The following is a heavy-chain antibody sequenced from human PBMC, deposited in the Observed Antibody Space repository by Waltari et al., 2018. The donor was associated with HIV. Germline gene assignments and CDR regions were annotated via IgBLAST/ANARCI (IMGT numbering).Heavy chain of an antibody. CDR1: GFSFSDYG. CDR3: ARDSYYDGFVRGMDV. J-gene: IGHJ6*02. Sequence: EVQLVESGGGLVQPGGSLRLSCAASGFSFSDYGIIGVRQTPGKGVGWVADRGGSGGVTRYAASVKGRFTLSGDNTKNTLFLQMNSLRGEDTAVYYCARDSYYDGFVRGMDVWGQGTSVTVSS. V-gene: IGHV3-23*04. CDR2: RGGSGGVT. D-gene: IGHD3-16*01.